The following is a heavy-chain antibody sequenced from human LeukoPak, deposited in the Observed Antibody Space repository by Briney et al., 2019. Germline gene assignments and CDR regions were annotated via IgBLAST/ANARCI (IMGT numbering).Heavy chain of an antibody. J-gene: IGHJ4*02. Sequence: GESLKISCKGSGYTFTGYYMHWVRQAPGQGLEWMGWINPNSGGTNYAQKFQGRVTMTRDTSISTAYMELSRLRSDDTAVYYCARMGRYGDYEAGWGQGTLATVSS. CDR1: GYTFTGYY. CDR3: ARMGRYGDYEAG. CDR2: INPNSGGT. V-gene: IGHV1-2*02. D-gene: IGHD4-17*01.